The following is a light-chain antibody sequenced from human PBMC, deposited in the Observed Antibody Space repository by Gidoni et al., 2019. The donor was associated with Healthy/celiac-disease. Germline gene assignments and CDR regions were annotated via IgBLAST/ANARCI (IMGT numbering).Light chain of an antibody. V-gene: IGLV1-44*01. Sequence: QSVLTQPPSASGTPGQRVTISCSGSSPNIGSNTVNWYQPLPGTAPKLLIYSNNQRPSGVPDRFSGSKSGTSASLAISGLQSEDEADYYCAAWDDSLNGLWVFGGGTKLTVL. CDR2: SNN. CDR1: SPNIGSNT. J-gene: IGLJ3*02. CDR3: AAWDDSLNGLWV.